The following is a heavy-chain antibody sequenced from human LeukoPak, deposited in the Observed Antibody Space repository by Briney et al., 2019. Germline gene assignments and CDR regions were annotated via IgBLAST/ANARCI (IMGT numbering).Heavy chain of an antibody. CDR1: GGSFSGYY. CDR3: ARRGYSYGSYYGMDV. V-gene: IGHV4-34*01. CDR2: INHSGST. D-gene: IGHD5-18*01. J-gene: IGHJ6*02. Sequence: SETLSLTCAVYGGSFSGYYWSWIRQPPGKGLGWIGEINHSGSTNYNPSLKSRVTISVDTSKNQFSLKLSSVTAADTAVYYCARRGYSYGSYYGMDVWGQGTTVTVSS.